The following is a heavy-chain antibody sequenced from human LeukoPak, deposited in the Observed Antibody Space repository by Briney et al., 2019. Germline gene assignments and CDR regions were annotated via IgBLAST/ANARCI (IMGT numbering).Heavy chain of an antibody. Sequence: GESLKISCQGSGYSFTKYWIGWVRQMPGKGLEWMGIIYPGDSDTRYSPSFQGQVTISADESITTAYLQWSSLEASDTATYYCARRNKFSSTWYFDFWGQGTLVTVSS. J-gene: IGHJ4*02. CDR1: GYSFTKYW. V-gene: IGHV5-51*01. CDR2: IYPGDSDT. CDR3: ARRNKFSSTWYFDF. D-gene: IGHD6-13*01.